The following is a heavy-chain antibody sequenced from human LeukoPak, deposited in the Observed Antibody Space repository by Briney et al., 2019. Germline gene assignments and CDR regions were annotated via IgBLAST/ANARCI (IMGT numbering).Heavy chain of an antibody. D-gene: IGHD3-9*01. V-gene: IGHV3-49*03. CDR3: TSIDPDAFDI. Sequence: GGSLRLSCTASGFTFGDYAMSWFRQAPGKGLEGVGFIRSKAYGGTTEYAASVKGRFTISRDDSKSIAYLQMNSLKTEDTAVYYCTSIDPDAFDIWGQGTMVTVSS. J-gene: IGHJ3*02. CDR2: IRSKAYGGTT. CDR1: GFTFGDYA.